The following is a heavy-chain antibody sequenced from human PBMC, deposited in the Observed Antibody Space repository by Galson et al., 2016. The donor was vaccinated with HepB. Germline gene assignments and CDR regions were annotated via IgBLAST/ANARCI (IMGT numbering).Heavy chain of an antibody. CDR3: AKDLYDYYDNSGYCLGGNAFDI. D-gene: IGHD3-22*01. CDR2: ISGSVGST. CDR1: GFTFSSYA. Sequence: SLRLSCAASGFTFSSYAMSWVRQAPGKGLNWVSSISGSVGSTYYADSVKGRFTISRDNSKNTLYLQINSLRAEDTAIYYCAKDLYDYYDNSGYCLGGNAFDIWGQGTMVTVSS. J-gene: IGHJ3*02. V-gene: IGHV3-23*01.